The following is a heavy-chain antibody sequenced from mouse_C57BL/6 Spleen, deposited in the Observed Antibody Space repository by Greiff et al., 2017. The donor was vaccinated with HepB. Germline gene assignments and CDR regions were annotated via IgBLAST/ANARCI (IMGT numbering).Heavy chain of an antibody. CDR1: GYTFTSYW. V-gene: IGHV1-61*01. CDR2: IYPSDSET. CDR3: ATRHYYAMDY. Sequence: VQLQQSGAELVRPGSSVKLSCKASGYTFTSYWMDWVKQRPGQGLEWIGNIYPSDSETHYNQKFKDKATLTVDKSSSTAYMQLSSLTSEDSAVYYCATRHYYAMDYWGQGTSVTVSS. J-gene: IGHJ4*01.